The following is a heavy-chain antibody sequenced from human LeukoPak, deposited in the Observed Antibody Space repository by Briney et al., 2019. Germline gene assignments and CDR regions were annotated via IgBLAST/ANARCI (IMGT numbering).Heavy chain of an antibody. CDR2: IYYSGST. J-gene: IGHJ3*02. V-gene: IGHV4-39*01. CDR3: ARAQRGRRITMVRGVIINGPSDAFDI. Sequence: SETLSLTCTVSGGSISNSNYYWGWIRQPPEKGLEWIGSIYYSGSTFYRAFLKSRATISADTSKNQFSLKLSSVTAADTAVYYCARAQRGRRITMVRGVIINGPSDAFDIWGQGTMVTVSS. CDR1: GGSISNSNYY. D-gene: IGHD3-10*01.